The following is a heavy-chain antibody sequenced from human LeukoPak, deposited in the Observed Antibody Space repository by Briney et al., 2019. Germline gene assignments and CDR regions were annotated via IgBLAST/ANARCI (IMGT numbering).Heavy chain of an antibody. D-gene: IGHD6-13*01. CDR1: GGSISSYY. J-gene: IGHJ4*02. Sequence: SGTLSLTCTVSGGSISSYYWSWIRQPPGKGLEWIGYIYYSGSTNYNPSLKSRVTISVDTSKNQFSLKLSSVTAADTAVYYCARRRSSSWTSVYYFDYWGQGTLVTVSS. CDR2: IYYSGST. V-gene: IGHV4-59*08. CDR3: ARRRSSSWTSVYYFDY.